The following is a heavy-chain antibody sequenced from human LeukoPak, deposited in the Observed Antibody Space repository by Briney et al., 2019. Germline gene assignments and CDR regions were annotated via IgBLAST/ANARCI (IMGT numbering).Heavy chain of an antibody. CDR3: ATFEYSSSSFDY. J-gene: IGHJ4*02. CDR2: IIPIFGTA. V-gene: IGHV1-69*05. Sequence: TVKVSCKASGGTFSSYAISWVRQAPGQGLEWMGRIIPIFGTANYAQKFQGRVTITTDESTSTAYMELSSLRSEDTAVYYCATFEYSSSSFDYWGQGTLVTVSS. CDR1: GGTFSSYA. D-gene: IGHD6-6*01.